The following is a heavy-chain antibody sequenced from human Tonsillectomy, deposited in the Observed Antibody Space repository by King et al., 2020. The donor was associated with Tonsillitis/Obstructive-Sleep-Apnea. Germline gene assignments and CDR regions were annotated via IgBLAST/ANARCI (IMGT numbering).Heavy chain of an antibody. CDR3: ARDPVLGTGDSYFDY. V-gene: IGHV4-59*01. J-gene: IGHJ4*02. CDR2: IDYSGST. Sequence: CTVSSGSISSYYWSWIRQPPGKGLEWIGYIDYSGSTNYNPSLKSRVTISVDTSKNQFSLKLSSVTAADTAVYYCARDPVLGTGDSYFDYWGQGVLVTVSS. D-gene: IGHD7-27*01. CDR1: SGSISSYY.